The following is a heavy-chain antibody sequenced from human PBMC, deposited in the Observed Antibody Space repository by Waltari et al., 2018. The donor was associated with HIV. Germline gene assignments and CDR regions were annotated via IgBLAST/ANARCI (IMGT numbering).Heavy chain of an antibody. J-gene: IGHJ3*02. V-gene: IGHV4-61*02. CDR2: IYTSGRT. Sequence: QVQLQESGPGLVKPSQTLSLTCTVSGGSISSGSYYWSWIRQPAGKGLEWIGRIYTSGRTNYNPSLKSRVTISVDTSKNQFSLKLSSVTAADTAVYYCAADSSGYLDASDIWGQGTMVTVSS. D-gene: IGHD3-22*01. CDR1: GGSISSGSYY. CDR3: AADSSGYLDASDI.